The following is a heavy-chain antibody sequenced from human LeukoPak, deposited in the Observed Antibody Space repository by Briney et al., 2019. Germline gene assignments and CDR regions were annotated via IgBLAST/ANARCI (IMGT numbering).Heavy chain of an antibody. CDR3: ARDWWGAKLGY. CDR1: GYTFTGYY. CDR2: INPNSGGT. J-gene: IGHJ4*02. V-gene: IGHV1-2*02. D-gene: IGHD1-26*01. Sequence: GASVEVSCKAAGYTFTGYYMHWVRQAPGQGLEWMGWINPNSGGTNYAQKFQGRGTMTRDTSISTAYMELSRLRSDDTAVYYCARDWWGAKLGYWGQGTLVTVSS.